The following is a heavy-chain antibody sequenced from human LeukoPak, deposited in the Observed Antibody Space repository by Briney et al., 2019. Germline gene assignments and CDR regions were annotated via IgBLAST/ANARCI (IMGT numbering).Heavy chain of an antibody. CDR1: GGSFSGYY. CDR2: INHSGST. J-gene: IGHJ4*02. D-gene: IGHD2-2*01. CDR3: ARGRSSRSRPYYFDY. V-gene: IGHV4-34*01. Sequence: SETLSLTCAVYGGSFSGYYWSWIRQPPGKGREWIGEINHSGSTNYNPSLKSRVTISVDTSKNQFSLKLSSVTAADTAVYYCARGRSSRSRPYYFDYWGQGTLVTVSS.